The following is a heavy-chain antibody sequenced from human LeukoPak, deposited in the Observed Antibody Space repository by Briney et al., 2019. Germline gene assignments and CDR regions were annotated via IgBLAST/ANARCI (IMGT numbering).Heavy chain of an antibody. Sequence: PGGSLRLSCAASGFTFSGSAMHWVRHASGKGLEWVGGIRSKANSYATADAASVKGRFTISRDDSKTTAYLQMNSLKTEDTAVYYCTSADNWNDVWDYWGQGTLVTVSS. V-gene: IGHV3-73*01. CDR2: IRSKANSYAT. J-gene: IGHJ4*02. CDR1: GFTFSGSA. D-gene: IGHD1-20*01. CDR3: TSADNWNDVWDY.